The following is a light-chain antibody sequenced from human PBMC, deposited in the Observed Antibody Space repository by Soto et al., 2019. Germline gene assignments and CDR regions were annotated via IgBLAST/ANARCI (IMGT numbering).Light chain of an antibody. CDR2: GAS. J-gene: IGKJ4*01. V-gene: IGKV3-20*01. CDR1: QSITPTF. CDR3: QQFGVSPT. Sequence: TLSPATLSVSPGERATFSCRASQSITPTFLAWYQQKPGQAPRLLIYGASSRATDIPDRFSGSGSGTDFTLTISKLEPEDFAVYYCQQFGVSPTFGGGTKVDI.